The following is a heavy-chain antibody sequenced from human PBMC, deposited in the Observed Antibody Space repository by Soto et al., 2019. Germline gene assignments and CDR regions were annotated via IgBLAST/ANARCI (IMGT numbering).Heavy chain of an antibody. J-gene: IGHJ4*02. CDR1: GFTFRSYA. Sequence: PGGSLRLSCAASGFTFRSYARHWVRQAPGKGLEWVAFKSFDGAGKFYADSVWGRFTISGDISKNTLYLQMNSLRAEDTAVYYCARDREGTSWLNFGYWGQGTQVTVSS. CDR3: ARDREGTSWLNFGY. V-gene: IGHV3-30*14. D-gene: IGHD6-13*01. CDR2: KSFDGAGK.